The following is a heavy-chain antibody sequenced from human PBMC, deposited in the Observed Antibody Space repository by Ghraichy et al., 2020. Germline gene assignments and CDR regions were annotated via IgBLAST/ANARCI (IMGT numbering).Heavy chain of an antibody. V-gene: IGHV4-34*01. CDR3: ARGRQLIVVVGAKRNWFDP. CDR1: GGSFSGYY. CDR2: INHSGST. J-gene: IGHJ5*02. D-gene: IGHD2-15*01. Sequence: ETLSLTCAVYGGSFSGYYWSWIRQPPGKGLEWIGEINHSGSTNYNPSLKSRVTISVDTSKNQFSLKLSSVTAADTAVYYCARGRQLIVVVGAKRNWFDPWGQGTLVTVSS.